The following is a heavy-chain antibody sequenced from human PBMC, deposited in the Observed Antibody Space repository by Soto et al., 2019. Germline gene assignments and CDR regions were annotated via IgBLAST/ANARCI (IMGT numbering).Heavy chain of an antibody. CDR3: AKGGRPINYCSSTSCYYYYGMDV. CDR1: GFTFSSYA. D-gene: IGHD2-2*01. V-gene: IGHV3-23*01. CDR2: ISGSGGST. J-gene: IGHJ6*02. Sequence: GGSLRLSCAASGFTFSSYAMSWVRQAPGKGLEWVSAISGSGGSTYYADSVKGRFTISRDNSKNTLYLQMNSLRAEDTAVYYCAKGGRPINYCSSTSCYYYYGMDVWGQGTTVTVSS.